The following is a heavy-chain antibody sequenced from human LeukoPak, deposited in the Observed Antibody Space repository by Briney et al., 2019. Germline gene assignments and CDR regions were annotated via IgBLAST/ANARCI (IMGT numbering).Heavy chain of an antibody. CDR3: AREPAANWFDP. V-gene: IGHV1-46*01. J-gene: IGHJ5*02. Sequence: ASVKVSCKASGYTFTSYYMHWVRQDPGQGLEWMGIINPSGGSTSYAQKFQGRVTMTRDTSTSTVYMELSSLRSEDTAVYYCAREPAANWFDPWGQGTLVTVSS. CDR1: GYTFTSYY. CDR2: INPSGGST. D-gene: IGHD2-2*01.